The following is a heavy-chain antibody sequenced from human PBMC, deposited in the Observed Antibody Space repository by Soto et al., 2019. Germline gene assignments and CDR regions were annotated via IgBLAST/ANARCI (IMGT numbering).Heavy chain of an antibody. CDR1: GYTFTSYD. D-gene: IGHD2-15*01. V-gene: IGHV1-8*01. CDR2: MNPNSGNT. CDR3: ARSTRYCSGGSCKGAPGY. Sequence: QVQLVQSGAEMKKPGASVKVSCKASGYTFTSYDINWVRQATGQGLEWMGWMNPNSGNTGYAQKFQGRVTMTRNTSISTAYMELSSLRSEDTAVYYCARSTRYCSGGSCKGAPGYWGQGTLVTVSS. J-gene: IGHJ4*02.